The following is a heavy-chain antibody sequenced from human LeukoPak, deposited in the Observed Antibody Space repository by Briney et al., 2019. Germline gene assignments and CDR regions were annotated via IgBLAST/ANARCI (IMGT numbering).Heavy chain of an antibody. Sequence: SETLSLTCTVSGASITSYYWSWLRQPPGKGLEWIGNMPYSGSTTYNPFLKSRVTISVDTSKNQLSLKLSSVTAADTAVYFCARNPIAMVRGVIRDNWFDPWGQGTLVTVSS. V-gene: IGHV4-59*01. J-gene: IGHJ5*02. CDR3: ARNPIAMVRGVIRDNWFDP. CDR2: MPYSGST. CDR1: GASITSYY. D-gene: IGHD3-10*01.